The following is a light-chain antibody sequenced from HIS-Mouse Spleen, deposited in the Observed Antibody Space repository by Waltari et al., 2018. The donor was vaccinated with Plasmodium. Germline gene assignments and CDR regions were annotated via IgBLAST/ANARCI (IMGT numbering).Light chain of an antibody. V-gene: IGKV3-15*01. Sequence: EIVMTQSPATLSVSPGERAPLSCRASQSVSRNLAWYQQKPGQAPRLLIYGASTSATGIAARLISSGSGTKFTLIISSLQSEDVAVYYCQQYNNWSLTFGPGTKVDIK. CDR1: QSVSRN. CDR2: GAS. J-gene: IGKJ3*01. CDR3: QQYNNWSLT.